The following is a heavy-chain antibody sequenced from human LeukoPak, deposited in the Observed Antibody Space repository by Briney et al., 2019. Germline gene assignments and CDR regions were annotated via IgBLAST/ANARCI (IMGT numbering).Heavy chain of an antibody. V-gene: IGHV4-59*01. CDR1: GGSMRNYY. CDR3: ARGWASSWYYFDF. D-gene: IGHD2-2*01. CDR2: TYDSGSS. Sequence: KPSETLSLTCVVSGGSMRNYYWSWIRQPPGKGLEWIGYTYDSGSSSYNPSLRSRVSISIDTSKNQFSLNLSSVTAADTAVYYCARGWASSWYYFDFWGQGTLVTVSS. J-gene: IGHJ4*02.